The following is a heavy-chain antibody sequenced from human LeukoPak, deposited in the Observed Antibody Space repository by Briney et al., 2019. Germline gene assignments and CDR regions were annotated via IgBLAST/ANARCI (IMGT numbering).Heavy chain of an antibody. CDR1: GGSISSGGYY. Sequence: PSETLSLTCTVSGGSISSGGYYWNWIRQHPGKGLEWIGYIYYSGSTYYNPSLQSRVTISVDTSENQFSLKLSSVTAADTAVYYRVRCHGSGTTPLNWGQGTLVTVSS. J-gene: IGHJ4*02. V-gene: IGHV4-31*03. CDR3: VRCHGSGTTPLN. D-gene: IGHD3-10*01. CDR2: IYYSGST.